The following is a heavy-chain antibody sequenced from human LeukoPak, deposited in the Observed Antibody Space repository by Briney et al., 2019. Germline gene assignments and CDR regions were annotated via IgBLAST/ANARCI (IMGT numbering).Heavy chain of an antibody. J-gene: IGHJ4*02. CDR2: IYYSGST. CDR3: AGTSKWLAFDY. D-gene: IGHD6-19*01. Sequence: PSETLSLTCTVSGGSISSYYWSWARQPPGKALEWIGNIYYSGSTNYTPSLKSRVTISLDTANNQFSLKLSSVTAADTAVYYCAGTSKWLAFDYWGQGTLVTVSS. V-gene: IGHV4-59*01. CDR1: GGSISSYY.